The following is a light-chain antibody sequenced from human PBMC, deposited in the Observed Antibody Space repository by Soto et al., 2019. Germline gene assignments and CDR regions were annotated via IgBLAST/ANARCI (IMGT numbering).Light chain of an antibody. CDR1: QSVRSW. CDR2: LAS. Sequence: DFQMTQSPSILSASVGDRVTITCRASQSVRSWLAWYQQKPGKAPKLLIYLASTLESGVPSRFRGSGSGTEFTLTISNLQPDDSATYYCQPYNTYSRGTFGQGTRVEIK. CDR3: QPYNTYSRGT. J-gene: IGKJ1*01. V-gene: IGKV1-5*03.